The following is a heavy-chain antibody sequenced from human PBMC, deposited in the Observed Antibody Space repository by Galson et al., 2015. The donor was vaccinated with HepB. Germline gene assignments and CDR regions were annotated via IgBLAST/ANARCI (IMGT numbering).Heavy chain of an antibody. CDR2: ISYDGSNK. D-gene: IGHD3-3*01. V-gene: IGHV3-30-3*01. Sequence: SLRLSCAASGFTFSSYAMHWVRQAPGKGLGWVAVISYDGSNKYYADSVKGRFTISRDNSKNTLYLQMNSLRAEDTAVYYCARTGAVKYYDFWSGPDYWGQGTLVTVSS. J-gene: IGHJ4*02. CDR3: ARTGAVKYYDFWSGPDY. CDR1: GFTFSSYA.